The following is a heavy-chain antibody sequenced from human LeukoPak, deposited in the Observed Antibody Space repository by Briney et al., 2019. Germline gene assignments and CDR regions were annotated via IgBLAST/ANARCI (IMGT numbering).Heavy chain of an antibody. V-gene: IGHV3-74*01. J-gene: IGHJ1*01. CDR1: GFTFSSYW. CDR2: IKSDGRST. Sequence: GGSLRPSCAASGFTFSSYWMHWVRQAPGKGLVWVSRIKSDGRSTSYADSVKGRFTISRDNAKNTLYLQMNSLRAEDTAVYYCARDTDYGDYGDFQHWGQGTLVTVSS. D-gene: IGHD4-17*01. CDR3: ARDTDYGDYGDFQH.